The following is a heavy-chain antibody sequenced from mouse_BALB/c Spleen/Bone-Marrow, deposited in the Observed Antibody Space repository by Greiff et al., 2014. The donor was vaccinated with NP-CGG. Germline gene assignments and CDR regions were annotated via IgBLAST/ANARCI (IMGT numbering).Heavy chain of an antibody. CDR3: ARGLRDWYFDV. D-gene: IGHD2-4*01. CDR2: INPSTGNT. Sequence: ESGAELAKPGASVKMSCKASGYTFTTYWIHWVKQRPGQGLEWIGYINPSTGNTEYSQKFRDRATLTADKSSSTPYMQLSSLTSEDSAVYYCARGLRDWYFDVWGAGTTVTVSS. J-gene: IGHJ1*01. V-gene: IGHV1-7*01. CDR1: GYTFTTYW.